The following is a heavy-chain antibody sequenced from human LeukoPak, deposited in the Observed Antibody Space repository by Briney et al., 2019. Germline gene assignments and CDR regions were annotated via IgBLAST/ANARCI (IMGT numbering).Heavy chain of an antibody. Sequence: PGGSPRLYCAASGFTFSIYGMHWVRQAPGNGVEWVAVISYDGSKKYYADSVKGRFTISRDNSENTLYLQMNSLRAEDTAVYYCAKDGYDFWSGYYDYSYYYGMDIWGQGTTVTVSS. CDR2: ISYDGSKK. J-gene: IGHJ6*02. CDR1: GFTFSIYG. D-gene: IGHD3-3*01. V-gene: IGHV3-30*18. CDR3: AKDGYDFWSGYYDYSYYYGMDI.